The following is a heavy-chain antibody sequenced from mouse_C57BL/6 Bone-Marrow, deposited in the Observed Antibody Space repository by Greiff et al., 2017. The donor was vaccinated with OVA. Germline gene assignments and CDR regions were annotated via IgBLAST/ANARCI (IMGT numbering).Heavy chain of an antibody. D-gene: IGHD2-3*01. CDR3: ARSRDVYPWFAY. CDR2: INPSSGYT. Sequence: QVQLQQSGAELARPGASVKMSCKASGYTFTSYTMHWVKQRPGQGLEWIGYINPSSGYTKYNQKFKDKATLTADKSSSTAYMQLSSLTSEDSAVYYCARSRDVYPWFAYWGQGTLVTVSA. V-gene: IGHV1-4*01. CDR1: GYTFTSYT. J-gene: IGHJ3*01.